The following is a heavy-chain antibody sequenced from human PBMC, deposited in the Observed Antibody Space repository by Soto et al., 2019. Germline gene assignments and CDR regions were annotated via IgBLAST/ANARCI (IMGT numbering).Heavy chain of an antibody. J-gene: IGHJ4*02. V-gene: IGHV3-43*01. Sequence: PGGSRRLSGAASGFSLDEYCMHGVRQGPGKGLEGGSLINRVGDNTYYADSVKGRFTIYRDNSKTSLYLHMSSLRIEDTAFYSCVKVLTQSSWTDGLDSWGQGTLVTVSS. CDR2: INRVGDNT. D-gene: IGHD2-2*01. CDR1: GFSLDEYC. CDR3: VKVLTQSSWTDGLDS.